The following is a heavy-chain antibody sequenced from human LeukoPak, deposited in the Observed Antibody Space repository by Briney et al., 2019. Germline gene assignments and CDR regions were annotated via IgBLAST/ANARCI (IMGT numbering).Heavy chain of an antibody. Sequence: PGGSLSLSCAASGFVFINYGMHWVRQAPGKGLDWVAFIRSDGSEQYYADSVKDRFALSRDNSMKTVFLQMNSLRLEDTAVYYCARDRNWNKYFDYWGQRTNVTVSS. V-gene: IGHV3-30*02. CDR3: ARDRNWNKYFDY. CDR2: IRSDGSEQ. D-gene: IGHD1-20*01. CDR1: GFVFINYG. J-gene: IGHJ4*02.